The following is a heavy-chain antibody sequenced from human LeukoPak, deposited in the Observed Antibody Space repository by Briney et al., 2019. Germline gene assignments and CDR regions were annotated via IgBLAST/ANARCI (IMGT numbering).Heavy chain of an antibody. CDR3: ARPPSSGWYGDYYYGMDV. CDR2: IYPGDSDT. V-gene: IGHV5-51*01. D-gene: IGHD6-19*01. CDR1: GYSFTSYW. Sequence: GESLKISCKGSGYSFTSYWIGWVRQMPGKGLGWMGIIYPGDSDTRYSPSFQGQVTISADKSISTAYLQWSSLKASDTAMYYCARPPSSGWYGDYYYGMDVWGQGTTVTVSS. J-gene: IGHJ6*02.